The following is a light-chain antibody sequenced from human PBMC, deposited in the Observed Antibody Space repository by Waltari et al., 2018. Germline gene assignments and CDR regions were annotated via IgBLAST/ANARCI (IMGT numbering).Light chain of an antibody. CDR2: ENN. CDR1: SSNIGGYD. V-gene: IGLV1-44*01. CDR3: EAWDNSLNGIL. J-gene: IGLJ2*01. Sequence: QSVLTQPPSVSGYPGQRVTISCTGSSSNIGGYDVRWYQQLPGTAPKLLIFENNKRPSGVSDRFSGSKSATSASLTITGLQSEDEAEYYCEAWDNSLNGILFGGGTRLTVL.